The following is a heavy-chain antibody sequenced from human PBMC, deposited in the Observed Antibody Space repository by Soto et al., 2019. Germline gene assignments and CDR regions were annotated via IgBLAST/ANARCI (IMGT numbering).Heavy chain of an antibody. CDR3: ARKEGSVAAAEYYFDY. J-gene: IGHJ4*02. Sequence: QVQLVESGGGVVQPGRSLRLSCAASGFTFSSYAMHWVRQAPGKGLEWVAVISYDGSNKYYADSVKGRFTISRDNSKNTLYLQMNSLRAEETAVYYCARKEGSVAAAEYYFDYWGQGTLVTVSS. D-gene: IGHD6-13*01. V-gene: IGHV3-30-3*01. CDR1: GFTFSSYA. CDR2: ISYDGSNK.